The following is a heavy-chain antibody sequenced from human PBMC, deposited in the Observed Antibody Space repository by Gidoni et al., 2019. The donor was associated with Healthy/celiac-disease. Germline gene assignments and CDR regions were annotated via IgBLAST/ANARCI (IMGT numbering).Heavy chain of an antibody. CDR2: INPNSGGT. Sequence: QVQLVQSGAEVKKPGASVKVSCKASGYTFTGYYMHWVRQAPGQGLEWMGWINPNSGGTNYAQKFQGRVTMTRDTSISTAYMELSRLRADDTAVYYCARGYLAYYGSGKDYYYYGMDVWGQGTTVTVSS. CDR3: ARGYLAYYGSGKDYYYYGMDV. V-gene: IGHV1-2*02. D-gene: IGHD3-10*01. J-gene: IGHJ6*02. CDR1: GYTFTGYY.